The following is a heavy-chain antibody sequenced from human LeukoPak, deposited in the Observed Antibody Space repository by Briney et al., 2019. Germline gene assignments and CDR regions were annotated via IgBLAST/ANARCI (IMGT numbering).Heavy chain of an antibody. V-gene: IGHV4-59*12. CDR2: IYYSGST. CDR3: ARTSGYSSSWYRNNWFDP. D-gene: IGHD6-13*01. CDR1: GGSISSYY. J-gene: IGHJ5*02. Sequence: SETLSLTCTVSGGSISSYYWSWIRQPPGKGLEWIGYIYYSGSTNYNPSLKSRVTISVDTSKNQFSLKLSSVTAADTAVYYCARTSGYSSSWYRNNWFDPWGQGTLVTVSS.